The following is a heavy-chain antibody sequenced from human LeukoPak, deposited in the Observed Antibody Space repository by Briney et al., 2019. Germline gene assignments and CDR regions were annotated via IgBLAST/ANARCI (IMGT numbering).Heavy chain of an antibody. D-gene: IGHD4-17*01. CDR2: IFSGGST. CDR3: ARYGDYAFDY. J-gene: IGHJ4*02. CDR1: GFTVSSNY. V-gene: IGHV3-53*01. Sequence: GGSLRLSCAAPGFTVSSNYMSWVRQAPGKGLEWVSVIFSGGSTNYADSVKGRFTISRDNSKNTLYLQMNSLRAEDTAVYYCARYGDYAFDYWGQGTLVTVSS.